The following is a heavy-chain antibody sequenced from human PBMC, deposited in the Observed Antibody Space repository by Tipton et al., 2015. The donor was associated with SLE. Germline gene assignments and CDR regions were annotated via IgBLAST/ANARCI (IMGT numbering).Heavy chain of an antibody. J-gene: IGHJ6*03. V-gene: IGHV4-39*01. CDR1: GGSISSTSDY. D-gene: IGHD1-26*01. CDR3: ARLTNSWEGYYNYYYMDV. CDR2: IYYSGST. Sequence: TLSLTCTVSGGSISSTSDYWDWTRQPPGKGLEWIGSIYYSGSTNYNPSLKSRVTISVDMSKNQFSLKVSSVTATDTAVYYCARLTNSWEGYYNYYYMDVWDTGTTVTVSS.